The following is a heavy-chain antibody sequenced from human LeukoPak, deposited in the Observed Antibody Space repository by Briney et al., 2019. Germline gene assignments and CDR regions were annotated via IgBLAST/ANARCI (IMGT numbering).Heavy chain of an antibody. CDR2: ISSSGSTI. Sequence: PGGSLRLSCAASGFTFSDYYMSWIRQAPGKGLEWVSYISSSGSTIYYADSVKGRFTISRDNAKNSLYLQMNSLRAEGTAVYFCAKDRTYCSGGSCYNGFDYWGQGTLVTVSS. J-gene: IGHJ4*02. CDR3: AKDRTYCSGGSCYNGFDY. V-gene: IGHV3-11*01. CDR1: GFTFSDYY. D-gene: IGHD2-15*01.